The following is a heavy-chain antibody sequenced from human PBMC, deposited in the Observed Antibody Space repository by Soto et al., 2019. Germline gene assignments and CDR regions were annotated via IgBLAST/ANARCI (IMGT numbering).Heavy chain of an antibody. D-gene: IGHD6-13*01. Sequence: PGGSLRLSCAASGFTFSSYGMHWVRQAPGKGLEWVAVIWYDGSNKYYADSVKGRFTISRDNSKNTLYLQMNSLRAEDTAVYYCARDAVAAAGSYYFDYWGQGTLVTVS. J-gene: IGHJ4*02. CDR3: ARDAVAAAGSYYFDY. V-gene: IGHV3-33*01. CDR1: GFTFSSYG. CDR2: IWYDGSNK.